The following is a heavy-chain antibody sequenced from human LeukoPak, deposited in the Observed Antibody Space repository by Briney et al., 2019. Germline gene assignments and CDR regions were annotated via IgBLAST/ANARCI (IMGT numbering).Heavy chain of an antibody. CDR2: IYTSGST. Sequence: SETLSLTCTVSGGSISSYYWSWIRQPAGKGLEWIGRIYTSGSTNYNPSLKRRVTISVDTSNNHFSLKLSSVTATDTAVYYCARDSLIMPEYCSSTSCFYYYGMDVWGQGTTVTVSS. V-gene: IGHV4-4*07. CDR1: GGSISSYY. J-gene: IGHJ6*02. CDR3: ARDSLIMPEYCSSTSCFYYYGMDV. D-gene: IGHD2-2*01.